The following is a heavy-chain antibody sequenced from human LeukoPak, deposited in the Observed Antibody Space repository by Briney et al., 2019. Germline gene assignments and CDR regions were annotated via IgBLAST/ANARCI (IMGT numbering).Heavy chain of an antibody. CDR2: INPNSGGT. V-gene: IGHV1-2*02. D-gene: IGHD2-2*01. J-gene: IGHJ5*02. Sequence: ASVKVSCKASGYTFTGYYMHWVRQAPGQGLEWMGWINPNSGGTNYAQKLQGRVTMTTDTSTSTAYMELRSLRSDDTAVYYCARGRQAFSSTSLNWFDPWGQGTLVTVSS. CDR3: ARGRQAFSSTSLNWFDP. CDR1: GYTFTGYY.